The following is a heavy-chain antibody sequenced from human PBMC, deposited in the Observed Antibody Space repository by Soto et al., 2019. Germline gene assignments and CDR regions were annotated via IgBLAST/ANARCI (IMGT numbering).Heavy chain of an antibody. V-gene: IGHV3-33*01. J-gene: IGHJ4*02. Sequence: GGSLRLSCAASGFTFRSYGMHWVRQAPGKGLEWVAIIWHDGSDEYYADSVKGRFTISRENSNNTLYLQMNRLRVEDTAVYYCVRGGGDLLSSGYWGRGTLVTVSS. CDR2: IWHDGSDE. CDR3: VRGGGDLLSSGY. CDR1: GFTFRSYG. D-gene: IGHD1-26*01.